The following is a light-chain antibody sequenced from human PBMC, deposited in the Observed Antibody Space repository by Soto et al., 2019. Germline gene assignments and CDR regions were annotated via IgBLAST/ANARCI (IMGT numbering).Light chain of an antibody. V-gene: IGKV3-20*01. CDR2: GAS. J-gene: IGKJ1*01. Sequence: EVMLTQSPGTLSLSPGERATLSCRASQSIFSNYLAWYQQKSGQAPRLLIYGASNRATGIPYRFSGSGSGTDFTLTISSREPEVFAVYYCQQYGTSPRPFGQGTKVEFK. CDR1: QSIFSNY. CDR3: QQYGTSPRP.